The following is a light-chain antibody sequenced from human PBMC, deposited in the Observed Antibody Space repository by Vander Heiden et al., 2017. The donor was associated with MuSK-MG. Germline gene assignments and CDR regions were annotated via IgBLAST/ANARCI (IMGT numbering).Light chain of an antibody. CDR3: QQRYNGQPQT. CDR1: QNIDIY. Sequence: EIVLTQAPATLSLSPGERATLSCRASQNIDIYLAWYQQKPGQAPRLLIYDASNRATGVPGRFSGSGSGTDFTLTISSLEPEDFAVYSCQQRYNGQPQTFGGGTNVEIK. J-gene: IGKJ4*01. V-gene: IGKV3-11*01. CDR2: DAS.